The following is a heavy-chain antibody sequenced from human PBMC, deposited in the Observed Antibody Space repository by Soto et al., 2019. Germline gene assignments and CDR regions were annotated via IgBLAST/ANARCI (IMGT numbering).Heavy chain of an antibody. J-gene: IGHJ6*02. CDR1: GGSISSSNW. CDR2: IYHSGST. Sequence: NPSETLSLTCAVSGGSISSSNWWSWVRQPPGKGLEWIGEIYHSGSTNYNPSLKSRVTISVDKSKNQFSLKLSSVTAADTAVYYCARGWLEMYYDFWSGQVRYGMDVWGQGTTVTVSS. CDR3: ARGWLEMYYDFWSGQVRYGMDV. V-gene: IGHV4-4*02. D-gene: IGHD3-3*01.